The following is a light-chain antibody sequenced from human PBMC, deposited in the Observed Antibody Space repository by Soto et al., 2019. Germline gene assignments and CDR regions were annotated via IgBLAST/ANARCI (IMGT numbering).Light chain of an antibody. V-gene: IGKV1-39*01. Sequence: DIPMTQSPSSLSASVGDRVTITCRASQSINIYFNWYQQKPGKAPKLLIYAASSFQNGVPSRFSGNGGGTHFTLPISSLQTEDFANYHCQQSHNTPYSIGHGTRLASK. CDR1: QSINIY. CDR2: AAS. J-gene: IGKJ5*01. CDR3: QQSHNTPYS.